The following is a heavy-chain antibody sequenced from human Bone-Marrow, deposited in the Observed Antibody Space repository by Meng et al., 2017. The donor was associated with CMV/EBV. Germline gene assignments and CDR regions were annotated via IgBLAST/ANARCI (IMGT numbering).Heavy chain of an antibody. CDR1: GFTFSSYG. V-gene: IGHV3-30*02. CDR2: IRYDGSNK. J-gene: IGHJ4*02. CDR3: LPAVASY. Sequence: LSLTCAASGFTFSSYGMHWVRQAPGKGLEWVAFIRYDGSNKYYADSVKGRFTISRENSKNTLYLEMNSLRAEDTAVYYCLPAVASYWGQGTLVTVSS. D-gene: IGHD2-2*01.